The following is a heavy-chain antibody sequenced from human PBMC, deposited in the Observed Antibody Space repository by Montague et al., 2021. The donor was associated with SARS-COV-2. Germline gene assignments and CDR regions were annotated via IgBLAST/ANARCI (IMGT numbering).Heavy chain of an antibody. CDR3: AHRGGSSWTKPYFDY. V-gene: IGHV2-5*02. D-gene: IGHD6-13*01. CDR1: GFSLSTSGVG. CDR2: SYCDDDK. J-gene: IGHJ4*02. Sequence: PALVKPTQTLTLTCTFSGFSLSTSGVGVGWIRQPPGKALEWLSLSYCDDDKRYRPSLKSRLTITKDTSKNQVVLTMTSMDPVDTATYYCAHRGGSSWTKPYFDYWGQGTLVTVSS.